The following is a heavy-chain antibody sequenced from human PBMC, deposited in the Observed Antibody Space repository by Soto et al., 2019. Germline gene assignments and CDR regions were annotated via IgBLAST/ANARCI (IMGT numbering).Heavy chain of an antibody. V-gene: IGHV3-23*01. CDR1: AFTFSSYA. J-gene: IGHJ6*02. Sequence: VGSLRLSCAASAFTFSSYAMNWVRQAPGKGLEWVSAISGSGDSTYYADSVKGRFTVSRDNSKNTLNLQMNSLRAEDTAVYYCAKLPVACDFWSGNYMDVWGQGTTVTVSS. CDR3: AKLPVACDFWSGNYMDV. CDR2: ISGSGDST. D-gene: IGHD3-3*01.